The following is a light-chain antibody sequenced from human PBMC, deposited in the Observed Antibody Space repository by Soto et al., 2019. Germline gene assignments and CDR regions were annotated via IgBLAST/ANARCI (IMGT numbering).Light chain of an antibody. V-gene: IGLV2-14*01. Sequence: SALTQPASVSGSPGQSITISCTGTSCDVGGYNYVSWYQQHPGKAPKLMIYEVSNRPSGVSNRFSGSKSGNTASLTISGLQAEDEAHYYCSSYTSSSTLVFGAGTKVIVL. J-gene: IGLJ1*01. CDR2: EVS. CDR1: SCDVGGYNY. CDR3: SSYTSSSTLV.